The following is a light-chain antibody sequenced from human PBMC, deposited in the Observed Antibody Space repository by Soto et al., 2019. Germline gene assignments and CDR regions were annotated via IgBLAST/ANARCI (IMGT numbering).Light chain of an antibody. CDR2: HAS. Sequence: EIVLTQSPATLSLSPGERATLTCRASQSVSSSLAWYQQKPGQAPRLLIYHASNRATGIPARFSGSGSGTDFTLTISSLEPEAFAVYYCQQRSNWPRVTFGQGTKLEIK. J-gene: IGKJ2*01. CDR3: QQRSNWPRVT. CDR1: QSVSSS. V-gene: IGKV3-11*01.